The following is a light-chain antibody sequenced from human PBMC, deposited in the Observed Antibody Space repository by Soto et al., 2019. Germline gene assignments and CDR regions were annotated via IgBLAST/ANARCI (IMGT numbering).Light chain of an antibody. CDR3: LHDYNYPYT. CDR2: GAS. V-gene: IGKV1-6*01. Sequence: IQMTQSPSSLSASVGDRVTITCRASQGIRNDLGWYQQKSGRAPKLLIFGASTLQSGVPSRFSGSGSGTDFTLTISSLQPEDFATYYCLHDYNYPYTFGQGTKVDIK. J-gene: IGKJ2*01. CDR1: QGIRND.